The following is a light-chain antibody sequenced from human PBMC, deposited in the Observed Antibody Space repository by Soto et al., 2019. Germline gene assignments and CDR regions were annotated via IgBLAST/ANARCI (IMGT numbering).Light chain of an antibody. CDR3: QHFDSSSYT. CDR2: GAS. Sequence: EVVLTQSPGTLSLSPGQRATLSCRASQSVTSSYIAWYQQKPGQAPRLLIYGASIRATGIPDRFSGSGSGADFTLTISRLEPEDFALFYCQHFDSSSYTFGQGTKLEI. CDR1: QSVTSSY. J-gene: IGKJ2*01. V-gene: IGKV3-20*01.